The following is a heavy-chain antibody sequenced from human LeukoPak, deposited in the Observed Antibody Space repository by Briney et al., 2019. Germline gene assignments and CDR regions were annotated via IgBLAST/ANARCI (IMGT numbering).Heavy chain of an antibody. D-gene: IGHD1-1*01. Sequence: GSLRLSCAASGFTFSSYGMHWIRQSPGRGLEWIGEINHSGSTNYNPSLKSRVIISIDTSKNQFSLKLSSVTAADTADYYCARLLPRTGTTAYYFHNDMDVWGKGTTVTISS. CDR1: GFTFSSYG. V-gene: IGHV4-34*01. CDR3: ARLLPRTGTTAYYFHNDMDV. CDR2: INHSGST. J-gene: IGHJ6*03.